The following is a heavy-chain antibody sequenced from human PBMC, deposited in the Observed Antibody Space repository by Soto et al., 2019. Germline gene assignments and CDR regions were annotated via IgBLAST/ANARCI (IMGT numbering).Heavy chain of an antibody. Sequence: PSQTLSLTCAISADSVSSSSTAWSWIRQSPSRGLEWLGRTFYRSKWYYDYALSVKGRITINPDTSKNQFSLQLNSVTPEDTAVYYCAKEGGNHYYYYAMDVWGQGTTVTVSS. CDR1: ADSVSSSSTA. V-gene: IGHV6-1*01. CDR3: AKEGGNHYYYYAMDV. D-gene: IGHD1-26*01. CDR2: TFYRSKWYY. J-gene: IGHJ6*02.